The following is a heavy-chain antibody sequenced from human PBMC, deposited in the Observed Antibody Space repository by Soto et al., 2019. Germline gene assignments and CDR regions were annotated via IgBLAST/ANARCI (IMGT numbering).Heavy chain of an antibody. J-gene: IGHJ4*02. V-gene: IGHV4-61*01. CDR2: GSYSGTT. CDR3: ARGATVTQYDY. CDR1: GVSVSSGSFY. D-gene: IGHD4-17*01. Sequence: TSETLSLTCTVSGVSVSSGSFYWACIRQPPGKGLEWIGFGSYSGTTNYKPSLKSRVTISVDTSRSQISLKVSSLTAADTAVYYCARGATVTQYDYWGQGTLVTVSS.